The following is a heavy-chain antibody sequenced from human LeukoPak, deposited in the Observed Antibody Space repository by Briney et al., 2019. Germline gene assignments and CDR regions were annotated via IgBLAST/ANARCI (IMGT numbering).Heavy chain of an antibody. Sequence: PSETLSLTCTVSGGSISSSSYYWGWIRQPPGKGLEWIGSIYYSGSTYYNPSLKSRVTISVDTSKNQFSLKLSSVTAADTAVYYCARQSIASGAFDPWGQGTLVTVSS. CDR3: ARQSIASGAFDP. CDR2: IYYSGST. CDR1: GGSISSSSYY. D-gene: IGHD3-10*01. V-gene: IGHV4-39*01. J-gene: IGHJ5*02.